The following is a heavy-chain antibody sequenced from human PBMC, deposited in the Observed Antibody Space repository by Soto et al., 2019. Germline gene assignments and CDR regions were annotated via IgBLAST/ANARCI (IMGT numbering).Heavy chain of an antibody. V-gene: IGHV3-30*10. CDR2: ISYDGSDR. J-gene: IGHJ4*02. Sequence: SCKASGYTFTSYYMHWVRQAPGQGLEWVAMISYDGSDRYYRDSVQGRFTISRDDSKNTVFLQMNSLRTEDTAMYYCARSTYCNGGSCYPQYWGPGTLVTVSS. CDR3: ARSTYCNGGSCYPQY. D-gene: IGHD2-15*01. CDR1: GYTFTSYY.